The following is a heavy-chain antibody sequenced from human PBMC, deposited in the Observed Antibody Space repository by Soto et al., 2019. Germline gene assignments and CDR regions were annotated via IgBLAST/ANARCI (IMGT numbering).Heavy chain of an antibody. CDR2: FIPIFDAS. V-gene: IGHV1-69*13. CDR1: GGTFSNYA. Sequence: GASVKVSCKAPGGTFSNYAINWVRQAPGQGLEWMGGFIPIFDASTYAQNFRGRVTIIADESTTTAYMELSDLRSEDTAMYYCARKAESYGFDIWGQGTLVTVSS. CDR3: ARKAESYGFDI. D-gene: IGHD3-10*01. J-gene: IGHJ3*02.